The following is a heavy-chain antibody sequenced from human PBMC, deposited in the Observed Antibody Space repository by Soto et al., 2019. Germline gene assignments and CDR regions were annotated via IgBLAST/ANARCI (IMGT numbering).Heavy chain of an antibody. CDR2: IYYSGST. CDR1: GGSISSYY. J-gene: IGHJ6*02. D-gene: IGHD6-13*01. CDR3: ARDSYSSSWYKGYYYYYGMDV. Sequence: SETLSLTCTVSGGSISSYYWSWIRQPPGKGLEWIGYIYYSGSTNYNPSLKSRVTISVDTSKNQFSLKLSSVTAADTAVYYCARDSYSSSWYKGYYYYYGMDVWGQGTTVTVSS. V-gene: IGHV4-59*01.